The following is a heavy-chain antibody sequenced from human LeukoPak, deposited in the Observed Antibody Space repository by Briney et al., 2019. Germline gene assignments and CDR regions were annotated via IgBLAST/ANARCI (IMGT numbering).Heavy chain of an antibody. CDR3: ARVPRVPAAHHLTRYYYYYYMDV. V-gene: IGHV1-18*01. J-gene: IGHJ6*03. CDR1: GYTFTSYG. Sequence: ASVKVSCKASGYTFTSYGISWVRQAPGQGLEWMGWISAYNGNTNYAQKLQGRVTMTTDTSTSTAYMELRSLRSDDTAVYYCARVPRVPAAHHLTRYYYYYYMDVWGKGTTVTVSS. CDR2: ISAYNGNT. D-gene: IGHD2-2*01.